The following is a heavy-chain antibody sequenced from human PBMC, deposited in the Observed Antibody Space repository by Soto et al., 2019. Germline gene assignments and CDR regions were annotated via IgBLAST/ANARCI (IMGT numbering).Heavy chain of an antibody. V-gene: IGHV4-4*02. Sequence: QVHLLESGPGLVEPSGTLSLTCTVSGGSISSRNRWSWVRQSPGKGLEWIGEVSHSGSTNSNPSLKGRLTISLDKSNNQFSLNLESMTAADAAVYFCANTRGLGLMDAWGKGTTVVVSS. CDR1: GGSISSRNR. CDR3: ANTRGLGLMDA. D-gene: IGHD2-2*01. J-gene: IGHJ6*03. CDR2: VSHSGST.